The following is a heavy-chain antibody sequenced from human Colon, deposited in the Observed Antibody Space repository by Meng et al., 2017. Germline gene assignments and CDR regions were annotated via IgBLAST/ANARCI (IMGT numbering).Heavy chain of an antibody. J-gene: IGHJ6*02. CDR2: IRSKAYGGTT. V-gene: IGHV3-49*04. D-gene: IGHD6-13*01. Sequence: GGSLRLSCTASGFAFGDYAMSWVRQAPGKGLEWVGFIRSKAYGGTTEYAASVKGRFTISRDDSKSIAYLQMNSLKTEDTAVYYCTRTLAAAGTLLYYYYGMDVWGQGTMVTVSS. CDR3: TRTLAAAGTLLYYYYGMDV. CDR1: GFAFGDYA.